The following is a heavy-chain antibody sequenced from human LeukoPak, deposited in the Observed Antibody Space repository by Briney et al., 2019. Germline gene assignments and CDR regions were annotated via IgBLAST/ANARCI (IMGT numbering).Heavy chain of an antibody. Sequence: PGGSLRLSCVVSGFTISTYWMTWVRQAPGKGLEWVANIDQYGSEKYYVESVKGRFTISRDNAKNSLYLQMNSLRVEDTAMYYCAREMFWGQGTPVTVSS. CDR2: IDQYGSEK. CDR3: AREMF. CDR1: GFTISTYW. D-gene: IGHD3-10*02. V-gene: IGHV3-7*01. J-gene: IGHJ4*02.